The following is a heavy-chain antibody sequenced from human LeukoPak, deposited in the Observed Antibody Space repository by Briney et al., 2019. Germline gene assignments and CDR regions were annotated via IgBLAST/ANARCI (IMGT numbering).Heavy chain of an antibody. D-gene: IGHD2-8*02. CDR1: GFTFSNYW. CDR2: IKQDGSEK. J-gene: IGHJ4*02. V-gene: IGHV3-7*03. Sequence: PGGSLRLSCAASGFTFSNYWMSWVRQAPGKGLEWVANIKQDGSEKYYVDSVKGRFTISRDNAKNSLYLQMNSLRAEDTAVYYCASKGCTGGNCKHYFDYWGQGTLVTVAS. CDR3: ASKGCTGGNCKHYFDY.